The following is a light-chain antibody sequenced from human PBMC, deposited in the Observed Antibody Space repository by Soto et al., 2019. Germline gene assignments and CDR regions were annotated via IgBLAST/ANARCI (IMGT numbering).Light chain of an antibody. V-gene: IGKV3-15*01. CDR2: GAS. J-gene: IGKJ5*01. CDR3: QQYNNWLIT. CDR1: QSVSGN. Sequence: EIVMTQSPATLSVSPGERATLSCRASQSVSGNLALYQQKPGQAPSLLIYGASTRATGLPARFSGSVSGTEFTLTISSLQSEDFAVYYFQQYNNWLITFGQGTRLEIK.